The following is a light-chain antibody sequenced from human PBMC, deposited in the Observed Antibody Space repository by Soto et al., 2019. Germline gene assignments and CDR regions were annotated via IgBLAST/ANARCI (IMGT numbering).Light chain of an antibody. J-gene: IGKJ4*01. Sequence: IQLTQTPSSLSASLGDRVTITCRASQGISSFLAWYQQKPGQAPKLLIYAASSLESGIPSRFSGSGFGTDFTLTITSLKSEDFATYYCQQVESYPSTFGGGTKVEMK. CDR1: QGISSF. CDR3: QQVESYPST. V-gene: IGKV1-9*01. CDR2: AAS.